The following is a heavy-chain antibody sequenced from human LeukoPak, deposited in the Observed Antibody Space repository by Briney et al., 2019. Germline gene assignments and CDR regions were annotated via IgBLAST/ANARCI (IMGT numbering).Heavy chain of an antibody. CDR3: AGGYSPAFDP. CDR2: IYTSGST. Sequence: SETLSLTCTVSGGSISSGSYYWNWIRQPAGKGLEWIGRIYTSGSTNYNPSLKSRVTISVDTSKNQFSLKLSSVTAADTAVYYCAGGYSPAFDPWGQGTLVTVSS. CDR1: GGSISSGSYY. J-gene: IGHJ5*02. V-gene: IGHV4-61*02. D-gene: IGHD5-18*01.